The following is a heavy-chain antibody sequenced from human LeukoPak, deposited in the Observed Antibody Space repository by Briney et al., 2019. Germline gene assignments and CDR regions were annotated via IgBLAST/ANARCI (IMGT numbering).Heavy chain of an antibody. Sequence: GGFLRLSCAASGFTVSSNYMSWVRQAPGKGLEWVSVIYSGGTIYYADSVKGRFTISRDNAKNSLYLQMNSLRAEDTAVYYCAREAFEYCTITGCPFYIDNWGQGTLVTVSS. V-gene: IGHV3-53*01. CDR1: GFTVSSNY. D-gene: IGHD2-2*01. CDR2: IYSGGTI. J-gene: IGHJ4*02. CDR3: AREAFEYCTITGCPFYIDN.